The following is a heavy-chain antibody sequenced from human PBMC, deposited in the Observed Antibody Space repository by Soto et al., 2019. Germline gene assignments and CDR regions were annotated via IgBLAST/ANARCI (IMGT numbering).Heavy chain of an antibody. Sequence: SETLSLTCTVSAGSITTSYWSWVRQPLGKSLGWVGYISYRGRTNYNPSLKSRLPISINTSKSQISPKLTAMTTADTAVYYCASSGIVGREVNAWFDPWGQGTLVTVSS. V-gene: IGHV4-59*01. CDR1: AGSITTSY. CDR2: ISYRGRT. CDR3: ASSGIVGREVNAWFDP. J-gene: IGHJ5*02. D-gene: IGHD3-22*01.